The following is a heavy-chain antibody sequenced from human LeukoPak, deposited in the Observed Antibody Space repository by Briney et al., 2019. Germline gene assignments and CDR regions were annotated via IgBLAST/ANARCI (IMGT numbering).Heavy chain of an antibody. CDR2: IDQDGSAK. CDR3: ARDLFSGSYHEDF. V-gene: IGHV3-7*01. J-gene: IGHJ4*02. Sequence: TGGSLRLSCAASGFTLRSYWMSWVRQAPGKGLEWVANIDQDGSAKYYVDSVKGRFTIYRDDAKNSLYLQMNSLRAEDSAMYYCARDLFSGSYHEDFWGQGTQVTVSS. CDR1: GFTLRSYW. D-gene: IGHD1-26*01.